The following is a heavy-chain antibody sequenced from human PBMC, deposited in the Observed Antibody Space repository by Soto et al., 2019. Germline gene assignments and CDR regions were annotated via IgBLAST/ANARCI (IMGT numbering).Heavy chain of an antibody. CDR1: GGSISSSSYY. J-gene: IGHJ5*02. Sequence: QLQLQESGPGLVKPSETLSLTCTVSGGSISSSSYYWGWIRQPPGKGLEWIGSIYYSGSTYYNPSLKSRVTISVDTSKNQFSLKLSSVTAADTAVYYCARRRGSGSYHAVSAGWFDPWGQGTLVTVSS. CDR3: ARRRGSGSYHAVSAGWFDP. CDR2: IYYSGST. D-gene: IGHD3-10*01. V-gene: IGHV4-39*01.